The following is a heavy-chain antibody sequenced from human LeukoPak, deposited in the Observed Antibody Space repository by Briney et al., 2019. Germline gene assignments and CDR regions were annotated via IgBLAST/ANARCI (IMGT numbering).Heavy chain of an antibody. CDR3: ARPGYGGNADAFDI. D-gene: IGHD4-23*01. CDR2: IYTSGST. V-gene: IGHV4-4*09. CDR1: GGSISSYY. J-gene: IGHJ3*02. Sequence: SETLSFTCTVSGGSISSYYWSWIRQPPGKGLEWIGYIYTSGSTNYNPSLKSRVTISVDTSRNQFSLKLSSVTAADTAVYYCARPGYGGNADAFDIWGQGTMVTVSS.